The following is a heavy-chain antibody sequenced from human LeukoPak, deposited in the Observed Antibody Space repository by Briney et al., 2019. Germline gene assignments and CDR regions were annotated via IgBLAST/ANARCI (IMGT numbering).Heavy chain of an antibody. Sequence: PGGSLRLSCAASGFTFSTYAMSWVRQAPAKGLEWVSAISDSGGRTYYADSVKGRFTISRDNSKNTLYLQMNSLRAEDTAVYYCGKGFGDTRLFDYWGQGTLVTVSS. CDR2: ISDSGGRT. J-gene: IGHJ4*02. D-gene: IGHD3-10*01. CDR1: GFTFSTYA. V-gene: IGHV3-23*01. CDR3: GKGFGDTRLFDY.